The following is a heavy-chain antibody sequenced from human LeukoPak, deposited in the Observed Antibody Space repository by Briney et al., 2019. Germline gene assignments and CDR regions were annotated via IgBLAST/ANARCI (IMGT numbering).Heavy chain of an antibody. CDR1: GGSFSSYY. D-gene: IGHD3-10*01. CDR3: ARGGGYASGNYRFVDY. Sequence: SETLSLTCTVSGGSFSSYYWSWIRQPAGKGLEWIGRIYTSGNTNYNPSLKSRVTMSVDTSRNQFSLKLTSVTAADTAVYYCARGGGYASGNYRFVDYWGQGTLVTVSS. V-gene: IGHV4-4*07. J-gene: IGHJ4*02. CDR2: IYTSGNT.